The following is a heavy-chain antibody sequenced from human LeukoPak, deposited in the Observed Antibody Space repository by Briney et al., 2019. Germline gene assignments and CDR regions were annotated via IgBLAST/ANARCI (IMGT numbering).Heavy chain of an antibody. CDR2: ISSSSSYI. J-gene: IGHJ6*03. CDR3: ARDGGGLWFGELYYYYYYMDV. V-gene: IGHV3-21*01. D-gene: IGHD3-10*01. CDR1: GFTFSSYS. Sequence: GGSLRLSCAASGFTFSSYSMNWVRQAPGKGLEWVSSISSSSSYIYYADSVKGRFTISRDNAKNSLYLQMNSLRAEDTAVYYCARDGGGLWFGELYYYYYYMDVWGKGTTVTISS.